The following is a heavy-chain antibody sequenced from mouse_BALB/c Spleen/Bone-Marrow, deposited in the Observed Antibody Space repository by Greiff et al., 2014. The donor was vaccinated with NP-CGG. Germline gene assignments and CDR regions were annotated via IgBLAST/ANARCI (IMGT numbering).Heavy chain of an antibody. J-gene: IGHJ4*01. Sequence: VMLVESGPGLVAPSQSLSITCTVSGFSLTGYGVNWVRQPPGKGLEWLGMIWGDGSTDYNSALKSRLSISKDNSKSPVFLKMNSLQTXDTARYYCARGEDYDDYYAMDDWGQGTSVTVSS. D-gene: IGHD2-4*01. V-gene: IGHV2-6-7*01. CDR3: ARGEDYDDYYAMDD. CDR1: GFSLTGYG. CDR2: IWGDGST.